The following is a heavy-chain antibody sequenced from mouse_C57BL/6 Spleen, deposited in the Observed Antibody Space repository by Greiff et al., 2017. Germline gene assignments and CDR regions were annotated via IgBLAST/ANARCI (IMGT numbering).Heavy chain of an antibody. CDR1: GFTFSSYA. V-gene: IGHV5-4*01. J-gene: IGHJ2*01. D-gene: IGHD2-5*01. Sequence: EVNVVESGGGLVKPGGSLKLSCAASGFTFSSYAMSWVRQTPEKRLEWVATISDGGSYTYYPDNVKGRFTISRDHAKNNLYLQMSHLKSEDTAMYYCARDSYYSNYFDYWGQGTTLTVSS. CDR2: ISDGGSYT. CDR3: ARDSYYSNYFDY.